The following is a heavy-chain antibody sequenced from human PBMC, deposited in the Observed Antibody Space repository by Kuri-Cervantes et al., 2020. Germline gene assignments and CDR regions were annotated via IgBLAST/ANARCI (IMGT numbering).Heavy chain of an antibody. J-gene: IGHJ6*02. CDR1: GFTFSSYG. D-gene: IGHD3-3*01. CDR2: ISYDGSNK. V-gene: IGHV3-30*03. CDR3: ARKQSTYYDFWQYYYYYGMDV. Sequence: GGSLRLSCAASGFTFSSYGMHWVRQAPGKGLEWVAVISYDGSNKYYADSVKGRFTISSDNSKNTLYLQMNSLRSEDTAVYYCARKQSTYYDFWQYYYYYGMDVWGQGTTVTVSS.